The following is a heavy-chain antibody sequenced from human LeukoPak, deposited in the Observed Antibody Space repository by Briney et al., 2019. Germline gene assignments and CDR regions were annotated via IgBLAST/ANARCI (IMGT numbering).Heavy chain of an antibody. CDR1: GYSFTSYG. D-gene: IGHD3-16*01. V-gene: IGHV1-18*01. J-gene: IGHJ4*02. CDR3: ARSYYVWGSYRNYFDY. Sequence: ASVTVSRKASGYSFTSYGISWVRQAPGQGLEWMGWISAFNGNTNYGQKLQGRVTMTTDTSTSTAYMEVRSLRSDDTAVYYCARSYYVWGSYRNYFDYWGQGTLVTVSS. CDR2: ISAFNGNT.